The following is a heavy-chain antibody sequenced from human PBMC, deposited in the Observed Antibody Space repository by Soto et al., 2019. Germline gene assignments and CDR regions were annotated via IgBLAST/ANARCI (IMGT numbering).Heavy chain of an antibody. Sequence: EVQLVESGGDLVQPGGSLRLSCAASGFIFSDYTMTCVRQAPGRGLEFVSHISSSGGSIFYAESVKGRFTVSRDNAKDSLYLQMNSLRDEDTAVYFCATDHGGSTWFVGVYYFFGMHVWGQGTAVTVSS. V-gene: IGHV3-48*02. CDR1: GFIFSDYT. CDR2: ISSSGGSI. CDR3: ATDHGGSTWFVGVYYFFGMHV. D-gene: IGHD6-13*01. J-gene: IGHJ6*02.